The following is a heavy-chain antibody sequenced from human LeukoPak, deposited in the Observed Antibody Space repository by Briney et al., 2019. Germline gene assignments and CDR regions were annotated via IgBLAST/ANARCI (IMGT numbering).Heavy chain of an antibody. D-gene: IGHD3-16*01. J-gene: IGHJ5*02. V-gene: IGHV1-2*02. CDR1: GYTITSYD. Sequence: SVKVSCKASGYTITSYDINWVRQDTGQGLEWIGWINPNSGGTNYAQKFQGRVNMTRDTSISTVYMELSRLRSDDTAVYYCARDQAPRMITFGGPRRWFDPWGQGTLVTVSS. CDR2: INPNSGGT. CDR3: ARDQAPRMITFGGPRRWFDP.